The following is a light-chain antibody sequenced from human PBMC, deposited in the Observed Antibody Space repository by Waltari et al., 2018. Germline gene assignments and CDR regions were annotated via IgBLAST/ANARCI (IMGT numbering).Light chain of an antibody. Sequence: QSLLTQPPSISGAPGQRVTISCSGGSSNIGRHRVNWYEQVPGTAPKLLIFRSDQRPSGVSDRFSGSKSGTSASLTITGLLSADEADYICAAWDDSLNAWIFGGGTRLTVL. CDR1: SSNIGRHR. CDR3: AAWDDSLNAWI. J-gene: IGLJ3*02. CDR2: RSD. V-gene: IGLV1-44*01.